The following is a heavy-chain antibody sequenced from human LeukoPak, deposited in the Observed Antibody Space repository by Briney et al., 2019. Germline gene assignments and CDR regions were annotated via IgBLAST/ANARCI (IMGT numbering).Heavy chain of an antibody. CDR2: ISTSSNYI. CDR3: ARDNWIEAHYFDY. V-gene: IGHV3-21*01. CDR1: GFTFSTYS. Sequence: PGGSLRLFCVASGFTFSTYSMNWVRQAPGKGLEWVSFISTSSNYIYYADSVKARFTISRDNAKNSLYLQMNRLRAEDTAVYYCARDNWIEAHYFDYWGQGTLVTVSS. J-gene: IGHJ4*02. D-gene: IGHD1-20*01.